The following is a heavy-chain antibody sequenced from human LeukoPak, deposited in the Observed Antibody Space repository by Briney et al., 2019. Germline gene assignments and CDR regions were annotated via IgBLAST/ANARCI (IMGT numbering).Heavy chain of an antibody. CDR1: GGTFSSYA. J-gene: IGHJ5*02. CDR3: ARDPLSSSLMFDP. D-gene: IGHD6-13*01. Sequence: GSSVKVSCKASGGTFSSYAISWVRQAPGQGLEWMGGIIPIFGTANYAQKFRGRVTITTDESTSTAYMELSSLRSEDTAVYYCARDPLSSSLMFDPWGQGTLVTVSS. V-gene: IGHV1-69*05. CDR2: IIPIFGTA.